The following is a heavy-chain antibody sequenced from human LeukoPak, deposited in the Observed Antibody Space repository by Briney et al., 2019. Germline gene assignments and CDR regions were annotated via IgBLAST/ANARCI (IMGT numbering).Heavy chain of an antibody. Sequence: GGSLRLSCAASGFTFSSYWMHWVRQAPGKGLVWVSRINSDGSSTSYADSVKGRFTISRDNAKNTLYLQMNSLRAEDTAVYYCAKEGGRIEMEIYYYYGMDVWGQGTTVTVSS. CDR3: AKEGGRIEMEIYYYYGMDV. CDR1: GFTFSSYW. J-gene: IGHJ6*02. CDR2: INSDGSST. D-gene: IGHD5-24*01. V-gene: IGHV3-74*01.